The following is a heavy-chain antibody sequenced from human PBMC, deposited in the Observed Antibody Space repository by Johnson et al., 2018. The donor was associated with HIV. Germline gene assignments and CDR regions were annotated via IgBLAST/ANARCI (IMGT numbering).Heavy chain of an antibody. D-gene: IGHD5-24*01. J-gene: IGHJ3*02. CDR1: GFTFSSYA. CDR3: ARDLGWLQSGDAFDI. CDR2: ISYDGSNK. Sequence: QVQLVESGGGLVQPGRSLRLSCTASGFTFSSYAIHWVRQAPGKGLEWVAVISYDGSNKYYADSVKGRFTISRDNSKNTLYLQMNSLRVEDTAVYYCARDLGWLQSGDAFDIWGQGTMVTVSS. V-gene: IGHV3-30*04.